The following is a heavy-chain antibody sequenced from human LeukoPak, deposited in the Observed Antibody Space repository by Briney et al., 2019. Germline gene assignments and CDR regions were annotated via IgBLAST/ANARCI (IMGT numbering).Heavy chain of an antibody. CDR3: AIQDQSGSYFRPFDY. CDR2: IYYSGST. Sequence: SETLSLTCTVSGGSISSYYWSWIRQPPGKGLEWIGYIYYSGSTNYNPSLKSRVTISVDTSKKQFSLKLSSVTAADTAVYYCAIQDQSGSYFRPFDYWGQGTLVTVSS. J-gene: IGHJ4*02. V-gene: IGHV4-59*01. D-gene: IGHD1-26*01. CDR1: GGSISSYY.